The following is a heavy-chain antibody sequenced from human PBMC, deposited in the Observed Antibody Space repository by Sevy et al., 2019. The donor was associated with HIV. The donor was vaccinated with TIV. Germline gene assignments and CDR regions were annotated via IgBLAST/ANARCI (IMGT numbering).Heavy chain of an antibody. CDR3: AKGGGGHYDPDEIGYYFYYYNMDV. J-gene: IGHJ6*03. D-gene: IGHD3-22*01. CDR1: GFSFDSYG. CDR2: ISGSGTRT. Sequence: GGSLRLSCAVSGFSFDSYGMTWVRQAPGKGLEWVSGISGSGTRTYYADSVKGRFIISRDNSKNTLYLQRNSLRSEDTDMYYCAKGGGGHYDPDEIGYYFYYYNMDVWGKGTTVTVSS. V-gene: IGHV3-23*01.